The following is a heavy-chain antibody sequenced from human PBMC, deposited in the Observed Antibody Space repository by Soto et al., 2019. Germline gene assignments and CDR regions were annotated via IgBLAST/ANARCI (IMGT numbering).Heavy chain of an antibody. Sequence: VQLVASGGGLVQPGGSLRLSCAASGFTFCSYWMHWVRQGPGKGLVWVSRVNSDESSTSYADSVKGRFTISRDNAKNTLYLQMSSLRVEDTALYYCVCFECGRTAVVTAMEANGYWGQGTLVTVSS. CDR3: VCFECGRTAVVTAMEANGY. CDR2: VNSDESST. CDR1: GFTFCSYW. V-gene: IGHV3-74*01. D-gene: IGHD2-21*02. J-gene: IGHJ4*02.